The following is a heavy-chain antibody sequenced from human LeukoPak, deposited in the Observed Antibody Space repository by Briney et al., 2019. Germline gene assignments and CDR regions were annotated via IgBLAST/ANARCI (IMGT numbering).Heavy chain of an antibody. CDR1: GFTFSPYA. J-gene: IGHJ2*01. V-gene: IGHV3-30*04. CDR3: ARDGPSDSDWYFDL. CDR2: ISYEGTDK. D-gene: IGHD2-21*02. Sequence: PGGSLRLSCAASGFTFSPYAMYWVRQAPGKGLEGVAVISYEGTDKYYADCVKGRFTISRDNSKNTLYLQMNSLRAEDTAVYYCARDGPSDSDWYFDLWGRGTLVTVSS.